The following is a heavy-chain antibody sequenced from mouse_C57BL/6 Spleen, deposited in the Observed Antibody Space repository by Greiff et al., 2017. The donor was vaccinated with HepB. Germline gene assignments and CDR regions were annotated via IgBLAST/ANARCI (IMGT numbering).Heavy chain of an antibody. J-gene: IGHJ4*01. V-gene: IGHV1-50*01. Sequence: QVQLQQSGAELVKPGASVKLSCKASGYTFTSYWMQWVKQRPGQGLEWIGEIDPSDSYTNYNQKFKGKATLTVDTSSSTAYMQLSSLTSEDSAVYYCASYYYGSSYYAMDYWGQGTSVTVSS. CDR1: GYTFTSYW. CDR2: IDPSDSYT. D-gene: IGHD1-1*01. CDR3: ASYYYGSSYYAMDY.